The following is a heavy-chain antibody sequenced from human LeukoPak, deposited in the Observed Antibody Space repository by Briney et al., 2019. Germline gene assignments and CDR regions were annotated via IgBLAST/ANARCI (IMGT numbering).Heavy chain of an antibody. D-gene: IGHD2-2*01. CDR1: GFTFSSYS. Sequence: GGSLRLSCAASGFTFSSYSMNWVRQAPGKGLEWVSSISSSSSSYIYYADSVKGRFTISRDNAKNSLYLQMNSLRAEDTAVYYCARDLPGVVVVPGDYWGQGTLVTVSS. J-gene: IGHJ4*02. V-gene: IGHV3-21*01. CDR2: ISSSSSSYI. CDR3: ARDLPGVVVVPGDY.